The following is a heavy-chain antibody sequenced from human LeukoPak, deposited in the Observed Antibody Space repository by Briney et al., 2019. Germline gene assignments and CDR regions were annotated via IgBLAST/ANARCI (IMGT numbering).Heavy chain of an antibody. D-gene: IGHD6-19*01. V-gene: IGHV4-34*01. CDR2: INHSGST. CDR1: GGSFSGYY. J-gene: IGHJ4*02. CDR3: ARGRRSSGWYGY. Sequence: PSETLSLTCAVYGGSFSGYYSSWIRQPPGKGLEWIGEINHSGSTNYNPSLKSRVTISVDTSKNQFSLKLSSVTAADTAVYYCARGRRSSGWYGYWGQGTLVTVSS.